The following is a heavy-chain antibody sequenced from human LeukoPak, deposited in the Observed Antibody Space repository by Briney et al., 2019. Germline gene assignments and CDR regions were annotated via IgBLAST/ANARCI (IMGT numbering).Heavy chain of an antibody. CDR1: GFTVSSHY. D-gene: IGHD3-10*01. V-gene: IGHV3-66*02. J-gene: IGHJ6*02. CDR2: IYSGGTT. Sequence: GGSLRLSCAASGFTVSSHYMTWVRQAPGKRLEWVSVIYSGGTTYYADSVKGRFTNSRDNSKHTLYLQMNRLRAEDTAVYYCARNSRYYFGSGKYGMDVWGQGTTVTVSS. CDR3: ARNSRYYFGSGKYGMDV.